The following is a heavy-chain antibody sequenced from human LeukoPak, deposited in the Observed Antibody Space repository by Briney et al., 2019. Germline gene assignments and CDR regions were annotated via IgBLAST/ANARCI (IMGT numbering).Heavy chain of an antibody. Sequence: ASVKVSCKASGYTFTGYYMHWVRQAPGQGLEWMGWINPNSGGTNYAQKFQGRVTMTRDTSISTAYMELSRLRSDDTAAYYCIRGVAVPAATLGYWGQGTLVTVSS. V-gene: IGHV1-2*02. CDR1: GYTFTGYY. D-gene: IGHD2-2*01. CDR2: INPNSGGT. CDR3: IRGVAVPAATLGY. J-gene: IGHJ4*02.